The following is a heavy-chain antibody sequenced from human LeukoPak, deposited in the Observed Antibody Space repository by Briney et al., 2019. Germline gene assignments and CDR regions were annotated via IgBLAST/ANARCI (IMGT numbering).Heavy chain of an antibody. D-gene: IGHD3-22*01. J-gene: IGHJ3*02. CDR3: ARYYYDSSGALADAFDI. CDR1: GFTFSSYG. Sequence: PGRSLRLSCAASGFTFSSYGMHWVRQAPGKGLEWVAVISYDGSNKYYADPVKGRFTISRDNSKNTLYLQMNSLRAEDTAVYYCARYYYDSSGALADAFDIWGQGTMVTVSS. V-gene: IGHV3-30*03. CDR2: ISYDGSNK.